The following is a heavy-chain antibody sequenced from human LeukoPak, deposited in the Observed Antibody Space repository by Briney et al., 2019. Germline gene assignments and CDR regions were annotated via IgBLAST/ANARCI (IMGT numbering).Heavy chain of an antibody. CDR3: ARQEWYCSSTSCYGRDY. CDR2: IYYTGST. Sequence: KASETLSLTCTVSGGSISSSSYYWGWIRQPPGKGLEWIGTIYYTGSTHYNPSLTSRVTISVDTSKNQFSLKLTSVTAADTAVYYCARQEWYCSSTSCYGRDYWGQGTLVTVSS. CDR1: GGSISSSSYY. D-gene: IGHD2-2*01. V-gene: IGHV4-39*01. J-gene: IGHJ4*02.